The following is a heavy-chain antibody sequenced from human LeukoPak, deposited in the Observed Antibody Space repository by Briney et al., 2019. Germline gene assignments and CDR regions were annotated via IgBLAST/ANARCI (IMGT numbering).Heavy chain of an antibody. Sequence: SVKVSCKASGGTFSSYAISWVRQAPGQGLEWMGGIIPIFGTANYAQKFQGRVTITTGESTSTAYMELSSLRSEDTAVYYCARGPAYYYYMDVWGKGTTVTVSS. CDR2: IIPIFGTA. J-gene: IGHJ6*03. V-gene: IGHV1-69*05. CDR1: GGTFSSYA. CDR3: ARGPAYYYYMDV.